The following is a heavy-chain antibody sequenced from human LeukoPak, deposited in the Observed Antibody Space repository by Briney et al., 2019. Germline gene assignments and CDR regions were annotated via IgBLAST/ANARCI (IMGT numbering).Heavy chain of an antibody. J-gene: IGHJ3*02. V-gene: IGHV1-2*02. Sequence: ASVKVSCKASGYTFTGYYMHWVQQAPGQGLEWMGWINPNSGGTNYAQKFQGRVTMTRDTSISTAYMELSRLRSDDTAVYYCARDRSEPLQAFDIWGQGTMVTVSS. CDR3: ARDRSEPLQAFDI. CDR1: GYTFTGYY. CDR2: INPNSGGT. D-gene: IGHD1-14*01.